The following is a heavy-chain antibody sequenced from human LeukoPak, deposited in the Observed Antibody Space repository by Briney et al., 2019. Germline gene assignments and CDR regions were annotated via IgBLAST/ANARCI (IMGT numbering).Heavy chain of an antibody. CDR2: IYYSGST. D-gene: IGHD2-21*02. CDR1: GGSISSGGCY. V-gene: IGHV4-31*03. CDR3: ARVLVVVTATNYYYYGMDV. Sequence: SETLSLTCTVSGGSISSGGCYWSWIRQHPGKGLEWIGYIYYSGSTYYNPSLKSRVTISVDTSKNQFSLKLSSVTAADTAVYYCARVLVVVTATNYYYYGMDVWGQGTTVTVSS. J-gene: IGHJ6*02.